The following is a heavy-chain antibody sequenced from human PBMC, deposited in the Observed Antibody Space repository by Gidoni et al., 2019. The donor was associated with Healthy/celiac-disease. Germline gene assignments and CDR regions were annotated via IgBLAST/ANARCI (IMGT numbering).Heavy chain of an antibody. CDR2: ISSSGSTI. CDR1: GFTFSDYY. V-gene: IGHV3-11*01. J-gene: IGHJ3*02. CDR3: ARGMSFEYYYGSGSYFDGAFDI. D-gene: IGHD3-10*01. Sequence: QVQLVESGGGLVKPGGSLRLSCAASGFTFSDYYMSWIRQAPGKGLEWVSYISSSGSTIYYADSVKGRFTISRDNAKNSLYLQMNSLRAEDTAVYYCARGMSFEYYYGSGSYFDGAFDIWGQGTMVTVSS.